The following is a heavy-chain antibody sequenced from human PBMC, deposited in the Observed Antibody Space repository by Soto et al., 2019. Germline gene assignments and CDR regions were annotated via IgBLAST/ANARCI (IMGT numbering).Heavy chain of an antibody. CDR3: VRDEGYCRSSRCPYYHYGMAV. CDR1: GDSVSSNSAA. J-gene: IGHJ6*02. V-gene: IGHV6-1*01. CDR2: TYYRSRWYN. Sequence: PSQTLSLTCAISGDSVSSNSAAWNWIRQSPSRGLEWLGRTYYRSRWYNDYAVSAKSRITINPDTSKNQFSLQLNSVTPEDTAVYYCVRDEGYCRSSRCPYYHYGMAVWGQGTTVTVAS. D-gene: IGHD2-15*01.